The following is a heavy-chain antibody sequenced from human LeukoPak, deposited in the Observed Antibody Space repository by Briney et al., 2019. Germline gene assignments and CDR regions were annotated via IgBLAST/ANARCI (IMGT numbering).Heavy chain of an antibody. CDR3: ARDQNKYDSSGYYYYQYGMDV. V-gene: IGHV4-30-4*01. CDR1: GGSISSGDYY. J-gene: IGHJ6*02. CDR2: IYYSGNT. D-gene: IGHD3-22*01. Sequence: SETLSLTCTVSGGSISSGDYYWTWIRQPPGKGLEWIGYIYYSGNTHYNPSLKSRVSISVDTAKNQFSLHLSSVTAADTAVYYCARDQNKYDSSGYYYYQYGMDVWGQGTTVTVSS.